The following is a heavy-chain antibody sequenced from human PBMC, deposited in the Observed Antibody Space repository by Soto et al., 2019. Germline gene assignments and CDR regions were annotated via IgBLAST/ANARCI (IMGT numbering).Heavy chain of an antibody. Sequence: LRLSCAASGFTFSSYGMHWVRQAPGKGLEWVAVISYDGSNKYYADSVKGRFTISRDNSKNTLYLQMNSLRAEDTAVYYCAKVRGGYDAYFDYWGQGTLVTGSS. CDR2: ISYDGSNK. V-gene: IGHV3-30*18. CDR1: GFTFSSYG. J-gene: IGHJ4*02. CDR3: AKVRGGYDAYFDY. D-gene: IGHD5-12*01.